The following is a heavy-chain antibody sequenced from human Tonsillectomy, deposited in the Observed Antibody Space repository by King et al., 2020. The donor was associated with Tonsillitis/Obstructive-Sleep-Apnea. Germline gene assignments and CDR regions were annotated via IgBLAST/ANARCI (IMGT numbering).Heavy chain of an antibody. Sequence: ITSKESGPTLVKPTQTLTLTCTFSGFSLCTSGGGVGWVGQTPGKALDWLALTYWYDVKRSSPILKSRLTITKESPKNQVVLTMTNMDPVDTATYYCAHTKYQLLPPYYYYYMDVWGKGTTVTVSS. CDR1: GFSLCTSGGG. CDR2: TYWYDVK. V-gene: IGHV2-5*01. D-gene: IGHD2-2*01. CDR3: AHTKYQLLPPYYYYYMDV. J-gene: IGHJ6*03.